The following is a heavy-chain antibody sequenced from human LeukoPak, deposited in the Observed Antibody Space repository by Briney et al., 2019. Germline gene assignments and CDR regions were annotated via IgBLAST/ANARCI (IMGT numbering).Heavy chain of an antibody. D-gene: IGHD4-17*01. J-gene: IGHJ5*02. CDR1: GGSISSHF. Sequence: SETLSLTCTVPGGSISSHFWSWIRQPPGKGLEWIGFVSDSGSTNYNSSLKSRLTISVDTSKNLFSLTLTSVTAADTAAYYCARFTVTTFGWFDPWGQGTLVTVSS. CDR2: VSDSGST. V-gene: IGHV4-59*11. CDR3: ARFTVTTFGWFDP.